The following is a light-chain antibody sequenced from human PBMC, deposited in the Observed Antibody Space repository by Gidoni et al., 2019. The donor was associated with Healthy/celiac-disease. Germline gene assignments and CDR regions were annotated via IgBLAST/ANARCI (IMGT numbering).Light chain of an antibody. CDR1: NMGSKS. Sequence: SYVLPQPPSVSVAPGKTARITCGGNNMGSKSVHWYQQKPGQAPVLVGYDDSDRPSGIPERFSGSNSGNTSTLTISRVEAGDEADYYCQVWDSSSDHLYVFGTGTKVTVL. CDR3: QVWDSSSDHLYV. CDR2: DDS. V-gene: IGLV3-21*03. J-gene: IGLJ1*01.